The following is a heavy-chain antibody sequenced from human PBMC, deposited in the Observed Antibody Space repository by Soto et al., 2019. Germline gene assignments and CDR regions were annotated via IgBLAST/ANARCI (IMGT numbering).Heavy chain of an antibody. CDR1: GGTLNGYA. Sequence: ASVKVSCTASGGTLNGYAISWVRQAPGQGLEWMGGIIPIFGTANYAQKFQGRVTITRDTSASTAYMELSSLRSEDTAVYYCARDAGSVYYWGQATLVTVSS. V-gene: IGHV1-69*05. CDR3: ARDAGSVYY. D-gene: IGHD3-10*01. J-gene: IGHJ4*02. CDR2: IIPIFGTA.